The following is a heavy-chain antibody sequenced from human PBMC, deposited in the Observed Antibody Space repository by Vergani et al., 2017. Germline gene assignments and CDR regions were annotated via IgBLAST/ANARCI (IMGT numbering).Heavy chain of an antibody. Sequence: QVQLVQSGAEVKKPGASVKVSCKASGYTFTSYGISWVRQAPGQGLEWMGWISAYNGNTNYAQKLQGRVTMTTNSSTSTDYMELRSLRSNDTAVYYYARGYYYDSSGYPGADYGMDVWGQGTTVTVSS. V-gene: IGHV1-18*01. CDR2: ISAYNGNT. J-gene: IGHJ6*02. CDR3: ARGYYYDSSGYPGADYGMDV. CDR1: GYTFTSYG. D-gene: IGHD3-22*01.